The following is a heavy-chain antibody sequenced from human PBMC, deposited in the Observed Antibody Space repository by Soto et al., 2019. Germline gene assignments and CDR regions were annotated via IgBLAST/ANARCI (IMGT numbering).Heavy chain of an antibody. D-gene: IGHD3-9*01. CDR3: ARGMAEEQIFYYFDY. J-gene: IGHJ4*02. V-gene: IGHV4-59*01. Sequence: SETLSLTCTVSGGSISRYYWSWIRQPPGKGLEWIGYLYNTGSTIYNPSLKNRVTISVDASKSQFYLKLRSVTAADTAVYYCARGMAEEQIFYYFDYWGQGALVTVSS. CDR2: LYNTGST. CDR1: GGSISRYY.